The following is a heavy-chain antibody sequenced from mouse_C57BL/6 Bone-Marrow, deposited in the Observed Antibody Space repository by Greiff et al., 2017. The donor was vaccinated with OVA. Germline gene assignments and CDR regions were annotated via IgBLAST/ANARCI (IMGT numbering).Heavy chain of an antibody. J-gene: IGHJ3*01. Sequence: VQLKESGPELVKPGASVKISCKASGYAFSSSWMNWVKQRPGKGLEWIGRIYPGDGDTNYNGKFKGKATLTADKSSSTAYMQLSSLTSEDSAVYFCARSEETRTWFAYWGQGTLVTVSA. D-gene: IGHD3-2*01. V-gene: IGHV1-82*01. CDR1: GYAFSSSW. CDR3: ARSEETRTWFAY. CDR2: IYPGDGDT.